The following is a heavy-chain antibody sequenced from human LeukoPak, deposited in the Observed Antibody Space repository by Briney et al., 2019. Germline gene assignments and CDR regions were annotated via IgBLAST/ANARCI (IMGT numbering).Heavy chain of an antibody. CDR3: ARAVGWLQSLDY. CDR2: ISSSSSTI. V-gene: IGHV3-48*02. D-gene: IGHD5-24*01. Sequence: GGSLRLSCAASGFTFSSYSMNWVRQALGKGLECVSSISSSSSTIYYADSVKGRFTISRDNAKNSLYLQMNSLRDEDTAVYYCARAVGWLQSLDYWGQGTLVTVSS. CDR1: GFTFSSYS. J-gene: IGHJ4*02.